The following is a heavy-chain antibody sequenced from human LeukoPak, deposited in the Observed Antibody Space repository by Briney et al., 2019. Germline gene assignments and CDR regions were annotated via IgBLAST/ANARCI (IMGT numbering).Heavy chain of an antibody. CDR3: ARNTYSYISGTGAYHGAFDI. D-gene: IGHD3-10*01. CDR1: GFSLDTPGVA. J-gene: IGHJ3*02. Sequence: SGPTLMKPTQTLTLTCTFSGFSLDTPGVAVGWVRQPPGKALEWLALIYWDDVKRYSPSLESRLTITKETSKNQVVLRMTNLDPVDTATYFCARNTYSYISGTGAYHGAFDIWGQGTMVAVSS. V-gene: IGHV2-5*02. CDR2: IYWDDVK.